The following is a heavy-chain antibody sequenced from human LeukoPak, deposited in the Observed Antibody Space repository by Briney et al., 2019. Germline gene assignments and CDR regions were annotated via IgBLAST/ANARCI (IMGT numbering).Heavy chain of an antibody. J-gene: IGHJ4*02. CDR1: GGSIGSYY. Sequence: PSETLSLTCTVSGGSIGSYYWSWIRQPAGKGLEWIGRIYTSGGTVYNPSLKSRVTMSVDTSKNQFSLKLSSVTAADTAVYYCARGVFYYDTSGRGYYFDYWGQGTLVIVSS. CDR3: ARGVFYYDTSGRGYYFDY. CDR2: IYTSGGT. D-gene: IGHD3-22*01. V-gene: IGHV4-4*07.